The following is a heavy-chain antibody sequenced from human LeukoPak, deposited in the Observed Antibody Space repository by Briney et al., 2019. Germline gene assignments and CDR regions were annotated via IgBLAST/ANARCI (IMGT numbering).Heavy chain of an antibody. D-gene: IGHD6-13*01. V-gene: IGHV3-74*01. CDR2: ISGDGSST. J-gene: IGHJ4*02. Sequence: GGSLRLSCAASGFSFSSFWMHWVRQAPGKGLVWVSLISGDGSSTSYADSVKGRFTISRDNAKNTLYLQMNSLRAEDTAVYYCAKRGIAAEYYFDYWGQGTLVTVSS. CDR3: AKRGIAAEYYFDY. CDR1: GFSFSSFW.